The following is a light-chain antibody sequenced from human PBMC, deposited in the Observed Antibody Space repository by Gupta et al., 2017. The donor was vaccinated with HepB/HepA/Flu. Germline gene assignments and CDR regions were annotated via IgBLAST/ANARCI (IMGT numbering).Light chain of an antibody. CDR3: QQYGSSPVT. V-gene: IGKV3-20*01. CDR2: GAS. J-gene: IGKJ5*01. Sequence: EFVLTQSPDTLSLSPGERATLSCRASQSVNDYLAWYQQKPGQAPRLLIYGASSRATGIPDRFSGSGSGTDFTLTISRLEPEYFAVYYCQQYGSSPVTFGQGTRLEI. CDR1: QSVNDY.